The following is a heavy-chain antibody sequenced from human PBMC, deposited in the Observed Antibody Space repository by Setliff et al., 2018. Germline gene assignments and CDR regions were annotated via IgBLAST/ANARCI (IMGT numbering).Heavy chain of an antibody. V-gene: IGHV3-7*03. Sequence: PGGSLRLSCAASGFTFSTYWMTWVRQAPGKGLECVANIKKDGSETHYVDSVKGRFIISRDNAKDPLYLQMNSLRGEDTAVYYCARGTSGWFPHDYWGQGTLVTVSS. CDR2: IKKDGSET. J-gene: IGHJ4*02. D-gene: IGHD6-19*01. CDR1: GFTFSTYW. CDR3: ARGTSGWFPHDY.